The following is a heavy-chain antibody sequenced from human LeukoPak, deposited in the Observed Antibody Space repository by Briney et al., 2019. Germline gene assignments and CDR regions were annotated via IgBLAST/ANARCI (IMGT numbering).Heavy chain of an antibody. V-gene: IGHV1-18*03. CDR3: AIDLSQEDAFDS. Sequence: ASVKVSCKASGYTFTSYGISWVRQAPGPGLEWMGWIGAYNGNTNYAQKLQGRVTMTTDTSTSTAYVELRSLRSGDMSVYDSAIDLSQEDAFDSWGQRTMVTDSS. CDR2: IGAYNGNT. D-gene: IGHD5/OR15-5a*01. CDR1: GYTFTSYG. J-gene: IGHJ3*02.